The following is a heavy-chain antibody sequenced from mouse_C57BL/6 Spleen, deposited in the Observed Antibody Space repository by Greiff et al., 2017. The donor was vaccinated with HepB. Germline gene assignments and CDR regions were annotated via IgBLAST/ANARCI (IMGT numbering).Heavy chain of an antibody. V-gene: IGHV1-55*01. CDR2: IYPGSGST. CDR3: AQVTTRYFDV. D-gene: IGHD2-2*01. J-gene: IGHJ1*03. Sequence: QVQLQQPGAELVKPGASVKMSCKASGYTFTSYWMTWVKQRPGQGLEWIGDIYPGSGSTNYNEKFKSKATLTVDTSSSTAYMQLSSLTSEDSAVYYCAQVTTRYFDVWGTGTTVTVSS. CDR1: GYTFTSYW.